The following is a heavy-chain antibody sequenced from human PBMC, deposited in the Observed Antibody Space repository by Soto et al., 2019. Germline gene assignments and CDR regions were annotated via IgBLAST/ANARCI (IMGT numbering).Heavy chain of an antibody. CDR1: GGSISSYY. CDR2: IYYSGST. J-gene: IGHJ5*02. Sequence: KTSETLSLTCTVSGGSISSYYWSWIRQPPGKGLEWIGYIYYSGSTNYNPSLKSRVTISVDTSKNQFSLKLSSVTAADTAVYYCARVIGYCSGGSCNWFDPWGQGTLVTVSS. D-gene: IGHD2-15*01. V-gene: IGHV4-59*01. CDR3: ARVIGYCSGGSCNWFDP.